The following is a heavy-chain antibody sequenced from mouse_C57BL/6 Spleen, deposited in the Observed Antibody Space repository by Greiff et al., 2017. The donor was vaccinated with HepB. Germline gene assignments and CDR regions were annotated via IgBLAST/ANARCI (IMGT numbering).Heavy chain of an antibody. Sequence: QVQLKQPGAELVMPGASVKLSCKASGYTFTSYWMHWVKQRPGQGLEWIGEIDPSDSYTNYNQKFKGKSTLTVDKSSSTAYMQLSSLTSEDSAVYYCARGSGYVGSAWFAYWGQGTLVTVSA. CDR2: IDPSDSYT. D-gene: IGHD3-2*02. V-gene: IGHV1-69*01. J-gene: IGHJ3*01. CDR3: ARGSGYVGSAWFAY. CDR1: GYTFTSYW.